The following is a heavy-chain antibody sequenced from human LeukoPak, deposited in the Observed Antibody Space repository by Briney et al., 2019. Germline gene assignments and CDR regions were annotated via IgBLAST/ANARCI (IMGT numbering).Heavy chain of an antibody. Sequence: PSETLSLTCTVSGGSISSYYWSWIRQPPGKGLEWIGYIYYSGSTNHHPSLKSRVTISVDTSKNQFSLKLSSVTAADTAVYYCARYFWSGYYPPRFDIWGQGTMVTVSS. V-gene: IGHV4-59*01. CDR3: ARYFWSGYYPPRFDI. D-gene: IGHD3-3*01. CDR2: IYYSGST. J-gene: IGHJ3*02. CDR1: GGSISSYY.